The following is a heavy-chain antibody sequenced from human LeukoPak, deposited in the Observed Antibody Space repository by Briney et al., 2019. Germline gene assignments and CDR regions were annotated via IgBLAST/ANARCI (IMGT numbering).Heavy chain of an antibody. D-gene: IGHD6-13*01. J-gene: IGHJ5*02. CDR1: GGSISSSSYY. V-gene: IGHV4-39*07. CDR3: ARRPGSSSWALNWFDP. CDR2: IYYSGST. Sequence: PSKTLSLTCTVSGGSISSSSYYWGWIRQPPGKGLEWIGSIYYSGSTYYNPSLKSRVTISVDTSKNQFSLKLSSVTAADTAVYYCARRPGSSSWALNWFDPWGQGTLVTVSS.